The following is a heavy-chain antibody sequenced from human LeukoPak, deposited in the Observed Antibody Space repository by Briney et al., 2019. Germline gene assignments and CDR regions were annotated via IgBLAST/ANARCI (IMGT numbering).Heavy chain of an antibody. CDR3: ARVRSDDYVWGSYRSGPFDY. Sequence: ASEKVSCKASGYTFTSYAMHWVRQAPGQRLEWMGWINAGNGNTKYSQKFQGRVTITRDTSASTAYMELSSLRSEDTAVYYCARVRSDDYVWGSYRSGPFDYWGQGTLVTVSS. V-gene: IGHV1-3*01. CDR2: INAGNGNT. D-gene: IGHD3-16*02. CDR1: GYTFTSYA. J-gene: IGHJ4*02.